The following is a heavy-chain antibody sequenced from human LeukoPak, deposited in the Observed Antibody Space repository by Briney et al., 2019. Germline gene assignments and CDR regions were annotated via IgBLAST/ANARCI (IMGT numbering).Heavy chain of an antibody. J-gene: IGHJ4*02. Sequence: PSETLSLTCTVSGGSISSYYWSWIRQPPGKGPEWIGYIYYSGSTNYNPSLKSRVTISVDTSKNQFSLKLSSVTAADTAVYYCARVRGSYYLDYWGQGTLVTVSS. D-gene: IGHD1-26*01. CDR1: GGSISSYY. CDR2: IYYSGST. V-gene: IGHV4-59*01. CDR3: ARVRGSYYLDY.